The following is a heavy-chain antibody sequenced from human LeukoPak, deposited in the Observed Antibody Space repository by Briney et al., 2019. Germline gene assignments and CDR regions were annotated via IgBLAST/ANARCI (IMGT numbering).Heavy chain of an antibody. CDR1: GGSISSYY. Sequence: SETLSLTCTVSGGSISSYYWSWIRQPAGKGLEWIVRIYTSGSTNYNPSLKSRVTMSVDTSKNQFSLKLSSVTAADTAVYYCARVAYYYDSSGYSYYFDYWGQGTLVTVSS. J-gene: IGHJ4*02. CDR3: ARVAYYYDSSGYSYYFDY. D-gene: IGHD3-22*01. CDR2: IYTSGST. V-gene: IGHV4-4*07.